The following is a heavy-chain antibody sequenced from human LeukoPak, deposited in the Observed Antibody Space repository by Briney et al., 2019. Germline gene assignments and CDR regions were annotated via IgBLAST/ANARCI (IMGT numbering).Heavy chain of an antibody. J-gene: IGHJ4*02. V-gene: IGHV4-39*01. CDR2: IYHSGST. CDR3: ARRSEFDNTHYHYFDY. D-gene: IGHD2-15*01. Sequence: SETLSLTCTVSGGSIDSRSYYWDWIRQAPGKGLEWIGTIYHSGSTEYNPSLKSRVAIFVDTSKNQFSLILHSVAAADTAVYYCARRSEFDNTHYHYFDYWGQGTLVTVSS. CDR1: GGSIDSRSYY.